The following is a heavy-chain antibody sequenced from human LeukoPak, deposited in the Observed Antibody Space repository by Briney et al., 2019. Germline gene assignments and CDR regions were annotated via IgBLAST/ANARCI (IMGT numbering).Heavy chain of an antibody. J-gene: IGHJ3*02. V-gene: IGHV3-64*02. CDR2: INNNGGST. Sequence: GGSLRLSCAASGFTFSSYATHWVRQAPGKGLEYLSTINNNGGSTYYADSVKGRFTISRDNSKNTLYLQMGSLRGGDVAVYYCARDLRTARGLGIWGQGTMVTVSS. CDR3: ARDLRTARGLGI. CDR1: GFTFSSYA.